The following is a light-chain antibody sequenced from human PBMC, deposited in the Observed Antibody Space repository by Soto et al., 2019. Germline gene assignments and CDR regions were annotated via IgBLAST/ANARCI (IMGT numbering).Light chain of an antibody. CDR3: HSYARSTLV. CDR2: EGT. V-gene: IGLV2-23*01. CDR1: SSEFGTYSV. J-gene: IGLJ3*02. Sequence: QSVLTQSGSVSGSPGQSITISCTGTSSEFGTYSVVSWYQQHPGKAPKLLIYEGTKRPSGVSNRFSASESGNTASLTISGLQAEDEAVYYCHSYARSTLVFGGGTKLTVL.